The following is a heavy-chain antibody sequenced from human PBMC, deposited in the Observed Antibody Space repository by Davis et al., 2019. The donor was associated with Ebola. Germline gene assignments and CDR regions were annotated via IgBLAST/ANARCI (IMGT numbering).Heavy chain of an antibody. CDR3: AAKLGGAYNYWAPTFDY. Sequence: GGSLRLSCAASGFTFSSYAMHWVRQAPGKGLEWVAVISYDGSNKYYADSVKGRFTISRDNSKNTLYLQMNSLTSEDTAVYYCAAKLGGAYNYWAPTFDYWGQGTLVTVSS. D-gene: IGHD5-24*01. CDR2: ISYDGSNK. V-gene: IGHV3-30-3*01. J-gene: IGHJ4*02. CDR1: GFTFSSYA.